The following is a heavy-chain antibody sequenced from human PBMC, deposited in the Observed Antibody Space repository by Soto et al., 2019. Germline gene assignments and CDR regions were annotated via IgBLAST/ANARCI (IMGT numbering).Heavy chain of an antibody. V-gene: IGHV5-10-1*01. J-gene: IGHJ4*02. D-gene: IGHD6-25*01. Sequence: EVQLVQSGAEVKKPGESLRISCNGSGYSFTSYWINWVRQMPGKGLEWMGRIDPSDSYTNYSPSFQGHVTISADKSISTAYLQWSSLKASDTAMYYCAREPKRSPGYGSDTTFDYWGQGTLVTVSS. CDR1: GYSFTSYW. CDR2: IDPSDSYT. CDR3: AREPKRSPGYGSDTTFDY.